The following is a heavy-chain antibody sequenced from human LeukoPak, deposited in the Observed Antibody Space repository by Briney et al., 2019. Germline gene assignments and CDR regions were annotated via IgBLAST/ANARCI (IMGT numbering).Heavy chain of an antibody. V-gene: IGHV3-23*01. J-gene: IGHJ4*02. CDR3: AKVPRRLEAFDY. CDR2: ISGSGGST. Sequence: VGSLRLSCAASGFTFSSYAMSWVRQAPGGGLEWVSAISGSGGSTYSADSVKGRFTISRDNSKNTLYLQMNSLRAEDTAVYYCAKVPRRLEAFDYWGQGTLVTVSS. CDR1: GFTFSSYA. D-gene: IGHD3-3*01.